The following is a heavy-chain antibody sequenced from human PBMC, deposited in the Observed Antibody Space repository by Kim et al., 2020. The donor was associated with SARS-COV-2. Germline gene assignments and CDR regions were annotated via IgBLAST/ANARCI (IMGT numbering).Heavy chain of an antibody. D-gene: IGHD3-10*01. V-gene: IGHV3-30*04. J-gene: IGHJ4*02. CDR2: ISYDGSNK. Sequence: GGSLRLSCAASGFTFSSYAMHWVRQAPGKGLEWVAVISYDGSNKYYADSVKGRFTISRDNSKNTLYLQMNSLRAEDTAVYYCARDPFPLVRGVAAFFEYWGQGTLVTVSS. CDR3: ARDPFPLVRGVAAFFEY. CDR1: GFTFSSYA.